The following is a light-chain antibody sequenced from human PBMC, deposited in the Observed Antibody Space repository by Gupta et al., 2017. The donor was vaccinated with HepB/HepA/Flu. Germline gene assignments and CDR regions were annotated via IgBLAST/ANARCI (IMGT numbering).Light chain of an antibody. Sequence: QSALTQPRSVSESPGQSVTISCTGTSSDVGAYNYVSWYRHHPGEAPKLMIYDVTKRPSGVPDRFSGSKSGNTASLTISVLQAEDEADYYCCSYGGSYTWVFGGGTKLTVL. CDR2: DVT. J-gene: IGLJ3*02. CDR3: CSYGGSYTWV. CDR1: SSDVGAYNY. V-gene: IGLV2-11*01.